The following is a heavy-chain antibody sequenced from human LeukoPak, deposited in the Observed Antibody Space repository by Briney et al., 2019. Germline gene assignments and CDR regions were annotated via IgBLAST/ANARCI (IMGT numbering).Heavy chain of an antibody. Sequence: SGGSLRLSCAASGFTFSSYGMSWVRQAPGKGLEYLSAISGSGGNTYYADSVKGRFTISRDNSKNTLYLQMNSLRAEDTAIYYCARCTTASSGWCNWLDPWGQGTLVTVSS. D-gene: IGHD3-22*01. J-gene: IGHJ5*02. CDR2: ISGSGGNT. CDR1: GFTFSSYG. CDR3: ARCTTASSGWCNWLDP. V-gene: IGHV3-23*01.